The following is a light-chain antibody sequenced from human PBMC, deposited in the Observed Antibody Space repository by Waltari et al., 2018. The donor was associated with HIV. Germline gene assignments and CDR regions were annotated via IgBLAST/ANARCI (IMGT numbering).Light chain of an antibody. CDR2: DVN. V-gene: IGLV2-14*03. CDR1: SGDIGTYKY. Sequence: QSALTQPASVSGSPGQSIAISCTGTSGDIGTYKYVSWYQQHTGKVPKIIIYDVNVRPSGCSDRFSGSKSGNTATLTISGLHSDDEADYYCCSYTVNSTGVFGAGTKIIV. J-gene: IGLJ1*01. CDR3: CSYTVNSTGV.